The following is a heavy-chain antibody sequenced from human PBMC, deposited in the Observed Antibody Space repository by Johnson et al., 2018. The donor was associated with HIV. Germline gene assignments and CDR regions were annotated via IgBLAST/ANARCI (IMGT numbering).Heavy chain of an antibody. J-gene: IGHJ3*02. CDR2: IYYDGCHQ. V-gene: IGHV3-30*04. CDR3: ARVAGITGCHAPLYCMILRGGFDI. D-gene: IGHD6-19*01. Sequence: QVQLVESGGGVVQPGRSLRLSCAASGFTFSSYAMHWVRQAPGKGLEWVSVIYYDGCHQYYAASVNVRVTISRRHSPTTVFLQMNSLRAEDTAVYSCARVAGITGCHAPLYCMILRGGFDIWGQGTVVTVSS. CDR1: GFTFSSYA.